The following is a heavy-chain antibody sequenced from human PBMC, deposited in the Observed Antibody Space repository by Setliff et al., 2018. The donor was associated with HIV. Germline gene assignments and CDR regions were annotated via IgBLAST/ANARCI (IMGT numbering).Heavy chain of an antibody. J-gene: IGHJ5*02. CDR1: GYTFTSYG. CDR2: ISPYNGHT. CDR3: ARTSLPSYDTLTGYYSPEP. Sequence: ASVKVSCKASGYTFTSYGIGWVRQAPGQGLEWMGWISPYNGHTNYAQKLQGRVTMTTDTSTSTTYMELSSLRSDDTAVYYCARTSLPSYDTLTGYYSPEPWGQGTLVTVSS. D-gene: IGHD3-9*01. V-gene: IGHV1-18*01.